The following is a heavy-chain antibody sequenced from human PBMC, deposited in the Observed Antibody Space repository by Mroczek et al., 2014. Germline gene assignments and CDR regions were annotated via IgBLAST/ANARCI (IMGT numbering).Heavy chain of an antibody. CDR3: ARDSDDVAGGSYQDY. CDR2: IYYSGST. Sequence: QVQLQQWGPGLVKPSETLSLTCTVSGGSISSYYWSWIRQPPGKGLEWIGYIYYSGSTNYNPSLKSRVTISVDTSKNQFSLKLSSVTAADTAVYYCARDSDDVAGGSYQDYWGQGTLVTVSS. CDR1: GGSISSYY. J-gene: IGHJ4*02. V-gene: IGHV4-59*01. D-gene: IGHD1-26*01.